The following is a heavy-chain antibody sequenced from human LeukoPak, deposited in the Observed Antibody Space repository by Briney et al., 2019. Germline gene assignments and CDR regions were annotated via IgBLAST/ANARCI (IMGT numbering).Heavy chain of an antibody. CDR3: ASAGYCSSTSCYGFWFDP. J-gene: IGHJ5*02. D-gene: IGHD2-2*03. CDR2: INPNSGGT. CDR1: GYTFTGYY. Sequence: GASVKVSCKASGYTFTGYYMHWVRQAPGQGLEWMGWINPNSGGTNYAQKFQGRVTMTRDTSISTAYMELSRLRSDDTAVYYCASAGYCSSTSCYGFWFDPWGQGTLVTVSS. V-gene: IGHV1-2*02.